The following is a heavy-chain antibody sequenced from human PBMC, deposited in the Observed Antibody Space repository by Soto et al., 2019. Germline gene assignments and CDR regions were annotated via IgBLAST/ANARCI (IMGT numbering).Heavy chain of an antibody. CDR3: ARWGMTTVTMRGYFDL. J-gene: IGHJ2*01. CDR1: GGTFSSYA. V-gene: IGHV1-69*01. CDR2: LIPIFGTA. Sequence: QVQLVQSGAAVMKPGSSVKVSCKASGGTFSSYAISWVRQAPGQGLEWMGGLIPIFGTATSAQKFRGRVTITADESTSTAYMELSSLRPEDTAVYYCARWGMTTVTMRGYFDLWGRGTLVTVSS. D-gene: IGHD4-17*01.